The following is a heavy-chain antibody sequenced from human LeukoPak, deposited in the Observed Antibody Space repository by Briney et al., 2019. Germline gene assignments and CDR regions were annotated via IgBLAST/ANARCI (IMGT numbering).Heavy chain of an antibody. D-gene: IGHD3-16*01. Sequence: GGSLRPSCAASGFTFSTYSMNWVRQAPGKGLEWVSSISSTSTYIYYADSVKGRFTISRDNAKNSLYLQMNSLRAEDTAVYYCARDRFEDVWGQGITVTVSS. J-gene: IGHJ6*02. CDR1: GFTFSTYS. CDR3: ARDRFEDV. CDR2: ISSTSTYI. V-gene: IGHV3-21*01.